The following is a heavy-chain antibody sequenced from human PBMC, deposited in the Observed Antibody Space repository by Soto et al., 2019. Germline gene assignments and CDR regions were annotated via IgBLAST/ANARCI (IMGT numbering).Heavy chain of an antibody. V-gene: IGHV1-18*01. D-gene: IGHD7-27*01. CDR1: GYTFNKYG. J-gene: IGHJ4*02. CDR2: ITADNGDS. Sequence: IQLVQSGAEVKVPGASVKVSCRASGYTFNKYGITWVRQAPGQGLEWMGWITADNGDSKFAEKLQGRLSMTIDTSTNTGYMELRNLRSDDTALYYCARRTLGSAIGIGDYWGQGTLVTVSS. CDR3: ARRTLGSAIGIGDY.